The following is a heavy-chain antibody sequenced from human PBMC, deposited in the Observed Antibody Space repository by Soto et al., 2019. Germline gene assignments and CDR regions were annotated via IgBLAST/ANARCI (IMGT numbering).Heavy chain of an antibody. CDR1: GFTFSSYG. D-gene: IGHD2-21*02. CDR3: ARGLVVVTAIHQYYYYYGMDV. Sequence: QVQLVESGGGVVQPGRSLRLSCAASGFTFSSYGMHWVRQAPGKGLEWVAVIWYDGSNKYYADSVKGRFTISRDNSKNPLYLKMNSLIAEDTDVYYCARGLVVVTAIHQYYYYYGMDVWGQWTTVTVSS. J-gene: IGHJ6*02. V-gene: IGHV3-33*01. CDR2: IWYDGSNK.